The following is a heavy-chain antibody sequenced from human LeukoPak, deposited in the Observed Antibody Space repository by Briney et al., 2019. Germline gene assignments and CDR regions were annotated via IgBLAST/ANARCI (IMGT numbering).Heavy chain of an antibody. J-gene: IGHJ4*02. Sequence: SETLSLTCTVSGGSISSSSYYWGWIRQPPGKGLEWIGSIYYSGSTYYNPSLKSRVTISVDTSKNQFSLKLSSVTAADTAVYYCATLAGGSLDYWGQGTLVTVSS. V-gene: IGHV4-39*01. CDR1: GGSISSSSYY. CDR2: IYYSGST. CDR3: ATLAGGSLDY. D-gene: IGHD1-26*01.